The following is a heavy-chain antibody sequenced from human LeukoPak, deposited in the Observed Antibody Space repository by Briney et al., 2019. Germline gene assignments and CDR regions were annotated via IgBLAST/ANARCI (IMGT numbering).Heavy chain of an antibody. CDR3: AKVGLPVTTILDYFDY. CDR1: GFIFSSYG. CDR2: ISFDGSNK. Sequence: PGGSLRLSCAASGFIFSSYGMHWVRKPPGKGLEWVADISFDGSNKYYADSVKGRFTISRDNSKNSLYLQMNSLRAEDTAVYYCAKVGLPVTTILDYFDYWGQGTLVTVSS. J-gene: IGHJ4*02. D-gene: IGHD4-11*01. V-gene: IGHV3-30*18.